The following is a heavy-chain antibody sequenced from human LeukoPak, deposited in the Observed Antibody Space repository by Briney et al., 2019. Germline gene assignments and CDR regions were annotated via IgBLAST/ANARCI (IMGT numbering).Heavy chain of an antibody. Sequence: GGSLRLSCVASGFTFSSYAMSWVRQAPGQGLEWVSAISGSGGSTYYADSVKGRFTISRDNSKNTLYLQMNSLRAEDTAVYYCAKGNFYDCVWGSYVDYWGQGTLVTVSS. CDR2: ISGSGGST. CDR3: AKGNFYDCVWGSYVDY. CDR1: GFTFSSYA. J-gene: IGHJ4*02. V-gene: IGHV3-23*01. D-gene: IGHD3-16*01.